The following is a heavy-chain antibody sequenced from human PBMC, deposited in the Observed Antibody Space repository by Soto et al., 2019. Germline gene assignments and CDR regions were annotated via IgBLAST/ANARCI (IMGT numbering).Heavy chain of an antibody. J-gene: IGHJ4*02. Sequence: ASVKVSCKASGYTFTSYYMHWLRQAPGQGNEWMGIINPSGGSTSYAQKFKGRVTMTRDTSTSTVYMELSSLRSEVTAVYYCASTGYSSRWYYFDYWGQGTLVTVSS. CDR2: INPSGGST. V-gene: IGHV1-46*01. D-gene: IGHD6-13*01. CDR1: GYTFTSYY. CDR3: ASTGYSSRWYYFDY.